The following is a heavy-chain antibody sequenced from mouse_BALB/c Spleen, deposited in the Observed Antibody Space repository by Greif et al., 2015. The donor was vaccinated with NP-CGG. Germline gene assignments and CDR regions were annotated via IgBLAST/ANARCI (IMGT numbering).Heavy chain of an antibody. CDR3: ARLFDY. CDR2: ISSGSSTI. V-gene: IGHV5-17*02. Sequence: EVMLVESGGGLVQPGGSRKLSCAASGFTFSSFGMHWVRQAPEKGLEWVAYISSGSSTIYYADTVMGRFTISRDNPKNTLFLQMTSLRSEDTAMYYCARLFDYWGQGSTLTVSS. J-gene: IGHJ2*01. CDR1: GFTFSSFG.